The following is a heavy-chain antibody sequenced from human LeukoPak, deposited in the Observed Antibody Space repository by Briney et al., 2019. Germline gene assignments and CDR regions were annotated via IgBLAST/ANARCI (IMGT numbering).Heavy chain of an antibody. J-gene: IGHJ3*01. CDR1: GYIFTSYD. Sequence: ASVKVSCKASGYIFTSYDINWVRQATGQGLEWMGWMNPNSGNTGYEQKFQGRVAMTRDTSTGTAYMELSSLRSEDTAVYYCAREGACCCGDCGGDAFDVWGQGTTVTVSS. CDR3: AREGACCCGDCGGDAFDV. D-gene: IGHD2-21*02. CDR2: MNPNSGNT. V-gene: IGHV1-8*01.